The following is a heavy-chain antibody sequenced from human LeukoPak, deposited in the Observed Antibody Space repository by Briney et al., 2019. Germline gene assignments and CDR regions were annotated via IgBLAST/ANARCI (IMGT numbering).Heavy chain of an antibody. V-gene: IGHV1-2*02. CDR2: INPNSGDT. J-gene: IGHJ3*02. CDR1: GYTFTGYY. D-gene: IGHD2-2*01. Sequence: ASVKVSCKASGYTFTGYYMRWVRQAPGQGLEWMGWINPNSGDTNYAQKFQGRVTMTRDTSISTAYMELSRLRSDDTAVYYCARGSLRVVPAAHNAFYIWGQGTMVTVSS. CDR3: ARGSLRVVPAAHNAFYI.